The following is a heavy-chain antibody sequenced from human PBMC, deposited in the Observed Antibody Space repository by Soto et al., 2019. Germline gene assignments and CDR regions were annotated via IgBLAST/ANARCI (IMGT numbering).Heavy chain of an antibody. J-gene: IGHJ3*01. Sequence: QVQLQESGPGLVKPSETLSLTCTVSSGSIINYYWSWIRQPPGKGLEWIGFIYYSGSTNYNSFLQSRVTLSVDISRQQLRLIRTSVTAADTDVYHYASRSTLATTTVDAFDLWGKGTMVNVSA. CDR3: ASRSTLATTTVDAFDL. V-gene: IGHV4-59*01. CDR1: SGSIINYY. D-gene: IGHD4-17*01. CDR2: IYYSGST.